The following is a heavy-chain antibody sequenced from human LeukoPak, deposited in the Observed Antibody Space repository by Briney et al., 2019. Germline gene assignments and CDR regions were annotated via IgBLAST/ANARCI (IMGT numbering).Heavy chain of an antibody. D-gene: IGHD6-13*01. CDR3: AKDMRTTSWYGIDY. Sequence: GRSLRLSSAASGFTFSSYGMHWVRQAPGKGLEWVAVISYDGSNKYYADSVKGRFTISRDNSKNTLYLQMSSLRAGDTAVYYCAKDMRTTSWYGIDYWGQGTLVTVSS. CDR2: ISYDGSNK. V-gene: IGHV3-30*18. CDR1: GFTFSSYG. J-gene: IGHJ4*02.